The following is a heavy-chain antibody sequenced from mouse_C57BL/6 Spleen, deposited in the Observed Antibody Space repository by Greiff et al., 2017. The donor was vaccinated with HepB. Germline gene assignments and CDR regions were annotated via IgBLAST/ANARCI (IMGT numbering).Heavy chain of an antibody. CDR3: ARADYDAWFAY. D-gene: IGHD2-4*01. J-gene: IGHJ3*01. CDR2: ISYSGST. CDR1: GYSITSGYD. Sequence: EVQRVESGPGMVKPSQSLSLTCTVTGYSITSGYDWHWIRHFPGNKLEWMGYISYSGSTNYNPSLKSRISITHDTSKNHFFLKLNSVTTEDTATYYCARADYDAWFAYWGQGTLVTVSA. V-gene: IGHV3-1*01.